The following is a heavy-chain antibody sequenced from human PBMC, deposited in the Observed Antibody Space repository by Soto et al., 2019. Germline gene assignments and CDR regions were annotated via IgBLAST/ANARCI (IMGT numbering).Heavy chain of an antibody. CDR2: IDQSGST. CDR3: AGSGYYHNSGMDV. V-gene: IGHV4-34*01. CDR1: GGSFSGYY. Sequence: SETLSLTCAVYGGSFSGYYWNWLRQPPGEGLEWIGKIDQSGSTNYNPSLKSRVTISVDRSKNQFSLKLSSVTAAGTAVYYCAGSGYYHNSGMDVWGQGTTVTVSS. D-gene: IGHD3-22*01. J-gene: IGHJ6*02.